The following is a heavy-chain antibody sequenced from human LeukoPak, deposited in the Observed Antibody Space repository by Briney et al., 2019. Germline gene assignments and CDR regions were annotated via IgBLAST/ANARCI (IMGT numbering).Heavy chain of an antibody. CDR3: ARDPYRIVVVPHYFDY. D-gene: IGHD3-22*01. V-gene: IGHV3-7*01. CDR1: GFTFSSYW. Sequence: GGSLRLSCAASGFTFSSYWMSWVRQAPGKGLEWVANIKKDGSEKYYVDSVKGRFTISRDNAKNSLYLQMNSLRAEDTAVYYCARDPYRIVVVPHYFDYWGQGTLVTVSS. CDR2: IKKDGSEK. J-gene: IGHJ4*02.